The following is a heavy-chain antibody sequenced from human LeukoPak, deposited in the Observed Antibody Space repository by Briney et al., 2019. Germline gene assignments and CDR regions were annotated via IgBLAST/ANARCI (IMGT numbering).Heavy chain of an antibody. J-gene: IGHJ5*02. CDR2: INSDGGGA. CDR3: ARDVPHNWFGT. Sequence: GGSLRLSCAASGITFGNNWMHWVRQGPGKGLVWISRINSDGGGAIYADSVKGRFTVSRDNAKNTLYLQMNSLRAEDTAVYYCARDVPHNWFGTWGQGTLVTVSS. CDR1: GITFGNNW. V-gene: IGHV3-74*01.